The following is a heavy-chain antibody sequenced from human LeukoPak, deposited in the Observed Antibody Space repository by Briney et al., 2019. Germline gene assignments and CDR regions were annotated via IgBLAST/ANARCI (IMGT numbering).Heavy chain of an antibody. J-gene: IGHJ4*02. CDR1: GGPISSSSYY. V-gene: IGHV4-39*07. CDR3: ARGIVVVTRAYGY. Sequence: SETLSLTCTVSGGPISSSSYYWSWIRQPPGRGLEWIGSIYYSGSTYYNPSLKSRVTISVDTSKNQFSLKLSSVTAADTAVYYCARGIVVVTRAYGYWGQGTLVTVSS. D-gene: IGHD3-22*01. CDR2: IYYSGST.